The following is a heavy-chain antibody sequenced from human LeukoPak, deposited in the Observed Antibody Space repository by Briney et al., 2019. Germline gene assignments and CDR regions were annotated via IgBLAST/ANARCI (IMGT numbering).Heavy chain of an antibody. CDR1: GFTFSSYW. CDR3: ARDNNWNYPDY. Sequence: PGGSLRLSCAASGFTFSSYWMHWVRQAPGKGLVWVSRLSSDGGTTRYADSVKGRFPISRDNAKNTLFLQMDSLRAEDTAVYYCARDNNWNYPDYWGQGTLVTVSS. J-gene: IGHJ4*02. V-gene: IGHV3-74*01. D-gene: IGHD1-7*01. CDR2: LSSDGGTT.